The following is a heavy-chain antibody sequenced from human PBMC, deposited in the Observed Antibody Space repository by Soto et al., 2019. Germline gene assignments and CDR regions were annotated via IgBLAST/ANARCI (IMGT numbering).Heavy chain of an antibody. CDR1: GYTFTGYY. CDR2: INPNSGGT. V-gene: IGHV1-2*04. J-gene: IGHJ6*02. Sequence: ASVKVSCKASGYTFTGYYMHWVRQAPGQGLEWMGWINPNSGGTNYAQKFQGWVTMTRDTSISTAYMELSRLRSDDTAVYYCARGYYDSSGGYYYCGMDVWGQGTTVTVSS. D-gene: IGHD3-22*01. CDR3: ARGYYDSSGGYYYCGMDV.